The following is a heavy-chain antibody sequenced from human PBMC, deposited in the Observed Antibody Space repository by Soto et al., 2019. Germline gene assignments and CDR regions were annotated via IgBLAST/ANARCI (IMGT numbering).Heavy chain of an antibody. CDR1: GDSVTRTSFY. CDR2: ISDKGRT. Sequence: QVHLQESGPGLVKSSETLSLSCTVSGDSVTRTSFYWTWVRQSPGGGLEWIGEISDKGRTSYSPSLKSRLTISLDTSRNQFSLSLTSVTVADTAVYYCARQKGSGWYYYDSWGRGSLVAVSS. D-gene: IGHD6-19*01. V-gene: IGHV4-61*01. J-gene: IGHJ4*02. CDR3: ARQKGSGWYYYDS.